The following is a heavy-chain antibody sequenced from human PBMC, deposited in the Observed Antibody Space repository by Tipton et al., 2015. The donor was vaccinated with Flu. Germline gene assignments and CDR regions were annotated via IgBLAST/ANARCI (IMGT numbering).Heavy chain of an antibody. V-gene: IGHV5-51*03. CDR1: GSSFSSYW. D-gene: IGHD6-13*01. CDR3: ARAGGSNSWYVY. J-gene: IGHJ4*02. Sequence: QLVQSGAEVKKPGESLKISCKGSGSSFSSYWIAWVRQMPGKGLEWIGRIYTSGRTDYNPSLKRRITISVDTSNNLFSLNLRSVSAADTAVYYCARAGGSNSWYVYWGQGTLVTVSS. CDR2: IYTSGRT.